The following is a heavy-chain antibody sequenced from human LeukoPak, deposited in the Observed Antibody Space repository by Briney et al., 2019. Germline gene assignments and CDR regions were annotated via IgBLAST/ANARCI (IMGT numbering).Heavy chain of an antibody. D-gene: IGHD3-9*01. Sequence: GGSLRLSCAASGFTFSSYAMSCVRQAPGKGLEWVSAISGSGGSTYYAHARKGRVTISRDKSNSTPYLQMNSLRGEATAVYYCAKVGYDILTGYSSWGQGTLVTVSS. CDR3: AKVGYDILTGYSS. J-gene: IGHJ4*02. CDR2: ISGSGGST. CDR1: GFTFSSYA. V-gene: IGHV3-23*01.